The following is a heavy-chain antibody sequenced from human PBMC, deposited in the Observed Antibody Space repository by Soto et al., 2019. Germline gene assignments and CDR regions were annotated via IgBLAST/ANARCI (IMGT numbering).Heavy chain of an antibody. J-gene: IGHJ4*02. CDR3: ARERTVAVAGIRSPRLFDY. V-gene: IGHV1-18*01. CDR2: ISAYYGNT. D-gene: IGHD6-19*01. CDR1: GYTFTSYG. Sequence: QVLLEQSGTEVKKPGASVKVSCKASGYTFTSYGITWVRQAPGQGLEWMGWISAYYGNTNYAQKFQGRVTMTTDTSATTAYMELRGLRLDDTAVYYCARERTVAVAGIRSPRLFDYWGQGTLVTVSS.